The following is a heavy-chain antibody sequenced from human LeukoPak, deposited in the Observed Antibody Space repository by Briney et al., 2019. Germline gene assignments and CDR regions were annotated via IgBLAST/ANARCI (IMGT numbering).Heavy chain of an antibody. V-gene: IGHV3-66*01. CDR3: ARVRAAIVDY. CDR2: IYSGGST. D-gene: IGHD2-2*01. CDR1: GFTVSSNY. J-gene: IGHJ4*02. Sequence: GGSLRLSCAASGFTVSSNYMSWVRQAPGKGLEWVSVIYSGGSTYYADSVKDRFTISRDNSKNTLYLQMNSLRAEDTAVYYCARVRAAIVDYWGQGTLVTVSS.